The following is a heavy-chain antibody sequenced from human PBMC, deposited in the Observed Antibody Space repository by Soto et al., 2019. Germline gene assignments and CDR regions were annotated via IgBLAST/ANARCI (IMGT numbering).Heavy chain of an antibody. J-gene: IGHJ5*02. V-gene: IGHV4-59*01. CDR1: GGSISSYY. D-gene: IGHD6-6*01. CDR3: ARGGIAARNWFDP. CDR2: IYYSGST. Sequence: PSETLSLTCTVSGGSISSYYWSWIRQPPGKGLEWIGYIYYSGSTNYNPSLKSRVTISVDTSKNQFSLKLSSVTAADTAVYYCARGGIAARNWFDPSGQVTLVTVSS.